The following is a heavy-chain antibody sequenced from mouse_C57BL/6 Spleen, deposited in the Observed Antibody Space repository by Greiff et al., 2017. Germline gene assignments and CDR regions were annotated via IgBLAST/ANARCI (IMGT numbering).Heavy chain of an antibody. CDR2: INPYNGGT. V-gene: IGHV1-19*01. J-gene: IGHJ4*01. CDR1: GYTFTDYY. D-gene: IGHD2-1*01. CDR3: ARCGNPYAMDY. Sequence: VQLQQSGPVLVKPGASVKMSCKASGYTFTDYYMNWVKQSHGKSLEWIGVINPYNGGTSYNQKFKGKATLTVDKSSSTAYMELNSLTSEDSAVYYCARCGNPYAMDYWGQGTSVTVSS.